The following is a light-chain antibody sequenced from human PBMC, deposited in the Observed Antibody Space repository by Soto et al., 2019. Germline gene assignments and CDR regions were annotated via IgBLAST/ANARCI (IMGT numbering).Light chain of an antibody. Sequence: SALTQPPSASGSPGQSVTISCTGTSSDIGTYDYVSWYQHLPDKAPKLIIYEVSKRPSGVPDRFSGSKSGTSASLAISGLQSDDEADYYCAAWDDSVNGYVFGSGTKGTVL. CDR2: EVS. J-gene: IGLJ1*01. CDR1: SSDIGTYDY. CDR3: AAWDDSVNGYV. V-gene: IGLV2-8*01.